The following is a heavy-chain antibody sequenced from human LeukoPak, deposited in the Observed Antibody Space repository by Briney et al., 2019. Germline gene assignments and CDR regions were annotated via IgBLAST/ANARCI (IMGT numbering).Heavy chain of an antibody. CDR2: ISDSGGRT. J-gene: IGHJ4*02. V-gene: IGHV3-23*01. Sequence: GGSLRLSCAVSGISLSNYGMSWVRQAPGKGLELVAGISDSGGRTNYADSVKGRFTISRDNPKNTLYLQMNSLRAEATAAYFCAKRGVVIRVILVGFHKEAYYFDSWGQGALVTVSS. CDR1: GISLSNYG. CDR3: AKRGVVIRVILVGFHKEAYYFDS. D-gene: IGHD3-22*01.